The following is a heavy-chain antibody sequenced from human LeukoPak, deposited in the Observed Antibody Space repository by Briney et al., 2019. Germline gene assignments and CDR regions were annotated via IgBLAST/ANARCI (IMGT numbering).Heavy chain of an antibody. J-gene: IGHJ4*02. D-gene: IGHD3-22*01. CDR2: IYPHDSDT. V-gene: IGHV5-51*01. Sequence: GESLKISCKASGNTLSSYWIGWVRQKPGKGLEWMGIIYPHDSDTRYGPSFQGQVTISIDKSIGTAVLQWSSLKASDTAMYYCARMIFYDSSGFYDNYYFDPWGQGTLLTVSS. CDR3: ARMIFYDSSGFYDNYYFDP. CDR1: GNTLSSYW.